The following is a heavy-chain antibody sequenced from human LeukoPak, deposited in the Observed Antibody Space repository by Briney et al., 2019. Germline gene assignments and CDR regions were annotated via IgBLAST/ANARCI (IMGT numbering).Heavy chain of an antibody. CDR1: GGSISSGSYY. J-gene: IGHJ4*02. CDR3: ARRGYCSSTSCWIFDY. D-gene: IGHD2-2*01. Sequence: SQTLSLTCTVSGGSISSGSYYWSWIRQPAGKGLEWIGRIYTSGSTNYNPSLKSRVTISVDTSKNQFSLKLSSVTAADTAVYYCARRGYCSSTSCWIFDYWGQGTLVTVSS. CDR2: IYTSGST. V-gene: IGHV4-61*02.